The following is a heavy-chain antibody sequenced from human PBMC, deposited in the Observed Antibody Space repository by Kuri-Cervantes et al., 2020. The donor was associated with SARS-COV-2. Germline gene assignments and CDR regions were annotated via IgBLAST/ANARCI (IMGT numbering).Heavy chain of an antibody. J-gene: IGHJ4*02. CDR3: ARGAIAAAAFDY. D-gene: IGHD6-13*01. CDR2: INHTGST. V-gene: IGHV4-34*01. Sequence: GSLRLSCAVYGGSFSGYYWSWIRQSPGKGLVWIGEINHTGSTNYNPSLKSRVTISVDTSKNQFSLKLSSVTAADTAVYYCARGAIAAAAFDYWGQGTLVTVSS. CDR1: GGSFSGYY.